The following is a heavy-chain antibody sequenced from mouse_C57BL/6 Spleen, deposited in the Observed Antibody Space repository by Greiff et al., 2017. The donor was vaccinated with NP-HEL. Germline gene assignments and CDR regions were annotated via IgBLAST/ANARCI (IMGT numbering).Heavy chain of an antibody. V-gene: IGHV14-3*01. Sequence: EVQLQQSVAELVRPGASVKLSCTASGFNIKNTYMHWVKQRPEQGLEWIGRIDPANGNTKYAPKFQGKATITADTSSNTAYLQLSSLTSEDTAIYDGARLRVNTVERANYAMDYWGQGTSVTVSS. CDR3: ARLRVNTVERANYAMDY. J-gene: IGHJ4*01. D-gene: IGHD1-1*01. CDR1: GFNIKNTY. CDR2: IDPANGNT.